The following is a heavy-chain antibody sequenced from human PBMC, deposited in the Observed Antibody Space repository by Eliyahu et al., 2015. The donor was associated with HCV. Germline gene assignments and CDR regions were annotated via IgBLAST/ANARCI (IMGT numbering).Heavy chain of an antibody. Sequence: QVTLRESGPALVKPTQTLTLTCTFSGFSXXTSGXCVSWIRQPPGKALEWLALIDXDDDKYYSTXLKTRLTISKDTSKNQVVLTMTNMDPVDTATYYCARTRLRYFDWLSDNWXDPWGQGTLVTVSX. J-gene: IGHJ5*02. CDR1: GFSXXTSGXC. CDR2: IDXDDDK. V-gene: IGHV2-70*01. D-gene: IGHD3-9*01. CDR3: ARTRLRYFDWLSDNWXDP.